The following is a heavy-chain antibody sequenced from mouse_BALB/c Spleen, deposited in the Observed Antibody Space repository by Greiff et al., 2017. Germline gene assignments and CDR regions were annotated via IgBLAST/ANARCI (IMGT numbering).Heavy chain of an antibody. J-gene: IGHJ3*01. D-gene: IGHD2-4*01. CDR3: ATNDYDSACFAY. V-gene: IGHV14-3*02. Sequence: VQLQQSRAELVKPGASVKLSCTASGFNIKDTYMHWVKQRPEQGLEWIGRIDPANGSTKYDPKFQGKATITADTSSNTAYLQLSSLTSEDTAVYYGATNDYDSACFAYWGQGTLVTVSA. CDR1: GFNIKDTY. CDR2: IDPANGST.